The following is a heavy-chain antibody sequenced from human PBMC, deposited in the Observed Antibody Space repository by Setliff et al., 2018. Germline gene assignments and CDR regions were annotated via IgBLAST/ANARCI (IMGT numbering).Heavy chain of an antibody. CDR3: ARSAVAVPGQFYFDN. Sequence: GESLKISCAASGFTFSTYAMNWLRQAPGKGLEWVLYISSSSGLIYYADSVKGRFTISRDEAKNSLYLQMNSLRTEDTAVYYCARSAVAVPGQFYFDNWGQGTQVTVSS. CDR2: ISSSSGLI. V-gene: IGHV3-48*01. CDR1: GFTFSTYA. J-gene: IGHJ4*02. D-gene: IGHD6-19*01.